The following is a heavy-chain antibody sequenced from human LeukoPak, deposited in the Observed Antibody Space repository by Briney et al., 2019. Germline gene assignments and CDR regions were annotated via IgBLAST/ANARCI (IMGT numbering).Heavy chain of an antibody. CDR2: IKEDGTEK. D-gene: IGHD1-26*01. J-gene: IGHJ4*02. CDR1: GFTFKYYW. CDR3: VRAGWELDY. V-gene: IGHV3-7*01. Sequence: GGSLRLSCAASGFTFKYYWMSWVRQAPGKGLEWVAHIKEDGTEKYYVDSVRGRFTISKDDAKSYLYLQMSSLTAEDTAVYYCVRAGWELDYWGQGTLVIVSS.